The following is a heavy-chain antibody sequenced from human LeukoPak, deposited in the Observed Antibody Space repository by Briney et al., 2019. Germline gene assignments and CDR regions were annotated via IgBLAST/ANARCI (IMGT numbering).Heavy chain of an antibody. CDR1: GFTFSSYW. V-gene: IGHV3-74*01. D-gene: IGHD2-2*01. CDR3: ARDDCSSSSCLTY. J-gene: IGHJ4*02. CDR2: INSDGSRT. Sequence: GGSLRLSCAASGFTFSSYWMHWVRHAPGKGLVWVSRINSDGSRTTHADSVKGRFTISRDNAKNTLHLQMNGLRVEDTAVYYCARDDCSSSSCLTYWGQGTLVTVSS.